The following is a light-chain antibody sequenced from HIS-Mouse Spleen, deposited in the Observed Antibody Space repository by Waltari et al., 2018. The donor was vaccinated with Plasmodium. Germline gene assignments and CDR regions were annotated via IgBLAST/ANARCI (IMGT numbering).Light chain of an antibody. CDR3: QSADSSGTYRV. CDR1: ALPKQY. CDR2: KDS. Sequence: SYELTQPPSVSVSPGQTARITCSGDALPKQYADWYQQKPGKAPVLVIYKDSERPSGIPERFSGSSSGTTVTLTISGVQAEDEADYYCQSADSSGTYRVFGGGTKLTVL. V-gene: IGLV3-25*03. J-gene: IGLJ2*01.